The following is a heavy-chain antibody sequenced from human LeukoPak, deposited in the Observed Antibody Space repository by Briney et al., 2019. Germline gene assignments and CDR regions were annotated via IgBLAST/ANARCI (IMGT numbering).Heavy chain of an antibody. CDR1: GGTFSSYT. CDR3: ARGTSIAVAGRLGY. CDR2: IIPILGIA. D-gene: IGHD6-19*01. V-gene: IGHV1-69*02. Sequence: GASVKVSCKASGGTFSSYTISWVRQAPGQGLEWMGRIIPILGIANYAQKFQGRVTITADKSTSTAYMELSSLRSEDTAVYYCARGTSIAVAGRLGYWGQGTLVTVSS. J-gene: IGHJ4*02.